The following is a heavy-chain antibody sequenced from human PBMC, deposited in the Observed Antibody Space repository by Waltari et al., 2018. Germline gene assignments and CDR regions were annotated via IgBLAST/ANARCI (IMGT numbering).Heavy chain of an antibody. CDR3: ATARGIPGGGPGAFDI. J-gene: IGHJ3*02. Sequence: EVQLVQSGAEVKKPGATVKISCKVSGYTFTDYYMHWVQQAPGKGLEWMGLVDAEDGETRYAEKFQGRGTITPETSTDTAYMGLSSLRSEDTGVYYCATARGIPGGGPGAFDIWGQGTMVTVSS. V-gene: IGHV1-69-2*01. CDR2: VDAEDGET. D-gene: IGHD3-10*01. CDR1: GYTFTDYY.